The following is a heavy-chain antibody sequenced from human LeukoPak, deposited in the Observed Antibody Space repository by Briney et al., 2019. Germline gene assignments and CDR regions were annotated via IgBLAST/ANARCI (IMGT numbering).Heavy chain of an antibody. CDR1: GGSFSGYY. CDR3: ARGPEQQLVSFDY. Sequence: SETLSLTCAVYGGSFSGYYWSWIRQPPGKGLEWIGEINHSGSTNYNPSLKSRVTISVDTSKNQFSLKLSSVTAADTAVYYCARGPEQQLVSFDYWGQGTLVTVSS. J-gene: IGHJ4*02. V-gene: IGHV4-34*01. CDR2: INHSGST. D-gene: IGHD6-13*01.